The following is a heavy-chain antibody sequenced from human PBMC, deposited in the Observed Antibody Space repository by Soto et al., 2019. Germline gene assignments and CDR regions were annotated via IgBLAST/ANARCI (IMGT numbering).Heavy chain of an antibody. D-gene: IGHD3-16*01. CDR3: GMFDPTSSKIDS. CDR2: IIPIFGTA. Sequence: ASVKVSCKASGDTFSSYAISWVRQAPGQGLEWMGGIIPIFGTANYAQKFQGRVTITADESTSTAYMELSSLRSEDTAVYYCGMFDPTSSKIDSLGQGTLFTVSS. V-gene: IGHV1-69*13. CDR1: GDTFSSYA. J-gene: IGHJ4*02.